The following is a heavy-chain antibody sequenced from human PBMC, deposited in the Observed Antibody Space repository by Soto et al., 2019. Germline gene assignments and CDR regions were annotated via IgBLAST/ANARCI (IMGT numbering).Heavy chain of an antibody. J-gene: IGHJ4*02. Sequence: GGSLRLSCAASGFSVSSNYMSWVRQAPGKGLEWVSVIDSGGTTYYADSVKDRFTISRDNSRNTVSLQMNNLKVEDTAVYYCAKDPRRWGQGTLVTVSS. CDR3: AKDPRR. CDR1: GFSVSSNY. V-gene: IGHV3-53*01. CDR2: IDSGGTT.